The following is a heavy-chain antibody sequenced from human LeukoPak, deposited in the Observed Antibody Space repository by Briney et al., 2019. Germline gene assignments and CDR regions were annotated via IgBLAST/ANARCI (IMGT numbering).Heavy chain of an antibody. Sequence: ASVKVSCKASGYTFTSYDMNWVRQATGQGLEWMGWMNPNSGNTGYAQKFQGRVTITRNTSISTAYMELSSLRSEDTAVCYYARGGGMAPDAFDIWGQGTMVTVSS. CDR1: GYTFTSYD. CDR2: MNPNSGNT. D-gene: IGHD3-16*01. J-gene: IGHJ3*02. CDR3: ARGGGMAPDAFDI. V-gene: IGHV1-8*03.